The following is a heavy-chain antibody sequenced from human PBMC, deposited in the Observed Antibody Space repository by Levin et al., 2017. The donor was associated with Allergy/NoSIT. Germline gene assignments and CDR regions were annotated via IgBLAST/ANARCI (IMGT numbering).Heavy chain of an antibody. CDR2: ISGGSGYI. V-gene: IGHV3-21*01. CDR3: ARSSGSGSYRTYYFDY. CDR1: GFTFSTYS. Sequence: SGGSLRLSCVASGFTFSTYSMNWVRQAPGKGLEWVSFISGGSGYIYYADSVKGRFTISRDNAKNSLYLQMNSLRAEDTAVYYCARSSGSGSYRTYYFDYWGQGTLVTVSS. D-gene: IGHD3-10*01. J-gene: IGHJ4*02.